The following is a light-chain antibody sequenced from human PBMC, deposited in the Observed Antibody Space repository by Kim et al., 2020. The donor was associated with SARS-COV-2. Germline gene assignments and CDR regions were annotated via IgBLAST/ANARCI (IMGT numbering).Light chain of an antibody. CDR1: QSVSSSY. CDR3: QQYGSSPMYT. CDR2: GAS. V-gene: IGKV3-20*01. Sequence: CPGERATLSGRASQSVSSSYLAWYQQKPGQAPRLLIYGASSRATGIPDRFSGSGSGTDFTLTISRLEPEDFAVYYCQQYGSSPMYTFGQGTKLEI. J-gene: IGKJ2*01.